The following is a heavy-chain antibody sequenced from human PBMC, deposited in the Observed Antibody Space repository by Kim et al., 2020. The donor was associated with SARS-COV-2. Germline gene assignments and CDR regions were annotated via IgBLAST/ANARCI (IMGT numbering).Heavy chain of an antibody. J-gene: IGHJ3*02. CDR2: TT. Sequence: TTYYNRSLTSQVTISVDTSKDQFSLELSSVTAADTAVYYCARRIATAGDIWGQGTMVTVSS. CDR3: ARRIATAGDI. V-gene: IGHV4-39*01. D-gene: IGHD6-13*01.